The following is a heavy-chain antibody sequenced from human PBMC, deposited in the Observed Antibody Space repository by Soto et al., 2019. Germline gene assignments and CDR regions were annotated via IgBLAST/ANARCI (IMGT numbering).Heavy chain of an antibody. V-gene: IGHV3-23*01. Sequence: GALRLSCAASGFTFSIYAMRWVRHAPGKGLEWVSTISGSGGSTYYADSVKGRFTSSRDNSKNTLYLQMSSLRAEDTAVYYCAKDPPITILWGQGTLVTVSS. J-gene: IGHJ4*02. D-gene: IGHD3-3*01. CDR3: AKDPPITIL. CDR2: ISGSGGST. CDR1: GFTFSIYA.